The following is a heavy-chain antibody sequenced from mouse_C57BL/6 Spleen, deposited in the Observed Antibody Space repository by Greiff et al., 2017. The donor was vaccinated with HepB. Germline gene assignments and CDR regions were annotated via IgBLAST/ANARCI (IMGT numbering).Heavy chain of an antibody. J-gene: IGHJ3*01. CDR1: GYTFTSYG. Sequence: QVQLKESGAELARPGASVKLSCKASGYTFTSYGISWVKQRTGQGLEWIGEIYPRSGNTYYNEKFKGKATLTADKSSSTAYMELRSLTSEDSAVYFCARERGGSSLPFAYWGQGTLVTVSA. CDR3: ARERGGSSLPFAY. D-gene: IGHD1-1*01. V-gene: IGHV1-81*01. CDR2: IYPRSGNT.